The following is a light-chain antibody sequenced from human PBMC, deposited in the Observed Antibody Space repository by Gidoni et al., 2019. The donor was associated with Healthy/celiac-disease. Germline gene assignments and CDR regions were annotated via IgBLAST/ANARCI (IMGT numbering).Light chain of an antibody. CDR2: GKN. CDR1: SHRSYY. Sequence: SSELTQDTAESVAFGHTVRITCQGDSHRSYYASWYQQKPVQAPVLVIYGKNNRPSGMPDRFSGSSSGNTASLIITGAQAEDEADYYCNSRDSSGNHPVFGGGTKLTVL. V-gene: IGLV3-19*01. J-gene: IGLJ2*01. CDR3: NSRDSSGNHPV.